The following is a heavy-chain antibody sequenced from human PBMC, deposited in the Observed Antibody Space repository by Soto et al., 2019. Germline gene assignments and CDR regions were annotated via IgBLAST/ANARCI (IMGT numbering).Heavy chain of an antibody. V-gene: IGHV3-33*08. D-gene: IGHD2-8*02. Sequence: QVQLVESGGGVVQPGGSLRLSCTTSGFTFNTYGMHWVRQAPGKGLERVATIWYDGSNKYYADSVKGRFTISRDNSRNTVYLQMNSLTAEDTALYYCARADCTGSYCYSWPFNYGVDVWGQGTTVAVSS. CDR2: IWYDGSNK. CDR3: ARADCTGSYCYSWPFNYGVDV. J-gene: IGHJ6*02. CDR1: GFTFNTYG.